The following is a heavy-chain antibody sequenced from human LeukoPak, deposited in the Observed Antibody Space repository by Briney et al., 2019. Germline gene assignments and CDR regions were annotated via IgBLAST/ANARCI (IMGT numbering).Heavy chain of an antibody. D-gene: IGHD5-18*01. CDR2: ISSSGSTI. J-gene: IGHJ4*02. CDR3: AKTKRAMVTSPLDY. V-gene: IGHV3-11*04. Sequence: GGSLRLSCAASGFTFSDYYMSWIRQAPGKGLEWVSYISSSGSTIYYADSVKGRFTISRDNSKNTLYLQMNSLRAEDTAVYYCAKTKRAMVTSPLDYWGQGTLVTVSS. CDR1: GFTFSDYY.